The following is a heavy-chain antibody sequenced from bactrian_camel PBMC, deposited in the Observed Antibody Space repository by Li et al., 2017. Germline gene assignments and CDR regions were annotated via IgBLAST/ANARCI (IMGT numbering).Heavy chain of an antibody. CDR1: GFTFSNAY. CDR2: IYSDGSYS. J-gene: IGHJ4*01. V-gene: IGHV3-2*01. D-gene: IGHD1*01. CDR3: AAEEITYRRKRELGASGVCGDFTL. Sequence: HVQLVESGGGLVQPGGSLRLSCVPSGFTFSNAYMSWVRQAPGKGLEWVSSIYSDGSYSYSTDSVKGRFTIYLDNAKSSVYLQMNKLKPEDTAMYYCAAEEITYRRKRELGASGVCGDFTLWGQGTQVTVS.